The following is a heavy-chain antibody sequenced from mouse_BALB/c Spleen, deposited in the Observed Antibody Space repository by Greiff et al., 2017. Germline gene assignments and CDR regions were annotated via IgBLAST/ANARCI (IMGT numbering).Heavy chain of an antibody. D-gene: IGHD1-2*01. Sequence: QVQLQQSGPQLVRPGASVKISCKASGYSFTSYWMHWVKQRPGQGLEWIGMIDPSDSETRLNRKFKDKATLTVDKSSSTAYMQLSSPTSEDSAVYYCARSARLRGGYYAMDYWGQGTSVTVSS. V-gene: IGHV1S126*01. CDR3: ARSARLRGGYYAMDY. CDR2: IDPSDSET. CDR1: GYSFTSYW. J-gene: IGHJ4*01.